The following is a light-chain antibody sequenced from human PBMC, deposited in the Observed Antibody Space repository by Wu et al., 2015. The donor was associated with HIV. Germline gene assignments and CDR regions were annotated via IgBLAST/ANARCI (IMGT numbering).Light chain of an antibody. V-gene: IGKV3-20*01. J-gene: IGKJ3*01. Sequence: EIVLTRSPGTLSLSPGEGATLSCRASQSVGRNYLAWYQQKPGQAPRLLIYATSTRATDIPDRFSGSGSGTDFTLTISRLEPEDFAVYYCQQSGRSRNFGPGTKVDV. CDR1: QSVGRNY. CDR2: ATS. CDR3: QQSGRSRN.